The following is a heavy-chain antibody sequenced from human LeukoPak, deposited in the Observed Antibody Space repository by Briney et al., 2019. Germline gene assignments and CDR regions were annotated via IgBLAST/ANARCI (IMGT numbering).Heavy chain of an antibody. CDR1: GGSFSGYY. V-gene: IGHV4-34*01. Sequence: SETLSLTCAVYGGSFSGYYWSWIRQPPGKGLEWIGEINHSGSTNYNPSLKSRVTISVDTSKNQFSLKLSSVTAADTAVYYCASNYYGSGERFNYWGQGTLVTVSS. D-gene: IGHD3-10*01. CDR2: INHSGST. CDR3: ASNYYGSGERFNY. J-gene: IGHJ4*02.